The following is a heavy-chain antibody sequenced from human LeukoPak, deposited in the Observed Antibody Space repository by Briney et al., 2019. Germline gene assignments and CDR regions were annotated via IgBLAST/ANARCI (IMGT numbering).Heavy chain of an antibody. CDR3: AKTNSAQYFDY. Sequence: GGSLRLSCAASGFTFSSYAMSWVRLALGKGLEWVSGISGSGGSTNYADSVKGRFTISRDNSKNTLYLQMNSLRAEDTAEYYCAKTNSAQYFDYWGQGTLVTVSS. V-gene: IGHV3-23*01. D-gene: IGHD4-11*01. J-gene: IGHJ4*02. CDR1: GFTFSSYA. CDR2: ISGSGGST.